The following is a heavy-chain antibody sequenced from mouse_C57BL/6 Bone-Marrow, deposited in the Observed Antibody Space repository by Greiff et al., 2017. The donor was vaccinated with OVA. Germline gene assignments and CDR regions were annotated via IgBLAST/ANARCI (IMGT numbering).Heavy chain of an antibody. J-gene: IGHJ4*01. Sequence: QVQLKQPGAELVKPGASVKLSCKASGYTFTSYWMHWVKQRPGQGLAWIGMIHPNSGSTNYNEKFKSKATLTVDKSSSTAYMQLSSLTSEDSAVYYCARVRYPYYAMDYWGQGTSVTVSS. CDR2: IHPNSGST. CDR3: ARVRYPYYAMDY. CDR1: GYTFTSYW. V-gene: IGHV1-64*01. D-gene: IGHD1-1*01.